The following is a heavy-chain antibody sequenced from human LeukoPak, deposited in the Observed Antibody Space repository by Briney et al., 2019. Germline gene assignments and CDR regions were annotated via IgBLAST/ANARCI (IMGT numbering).Heavy chain of an antibody. J-gene: IGHJ4*02. D-gene: IGHD2-21*01. V-gene: IGHV3-33*01. CDR3: ARDACGGTCYTQPPDY. Sequence: PGGSLRLSCAASGFTFSSYGMHWVRQAPGKGLEWVAVIWYDGSNKYYADSVKGRFTISRDNSKNTLYLQMGSLRTEDMAVYYCARDACGGTCYTQPPDYWGQGTLVTVSS. CDR2: IWYDGSNK. CDR1: GFTFSSYG.